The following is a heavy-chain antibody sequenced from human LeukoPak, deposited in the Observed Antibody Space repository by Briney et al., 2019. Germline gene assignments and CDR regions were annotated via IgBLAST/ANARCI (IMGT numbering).Heavy chain of an antibody. D-gene: IGHD1-20*01. Sequence: SESLSLTCTVSGGSISSYYWSWIRQPPGKGLEWIGYIYYSGSTNYNPSLKSRVTISVDTSKNQFSLKLSSVTAADTAVYYCARAPLTGLYYFDYWGQGTLVTVSS. CDR2: IYYSGST. V-gene: IGHV4-59*01. CDR3: ARAPLTGLYYFDY. J-gene: IGHJ4*02. CDR1: GGSISSYY.